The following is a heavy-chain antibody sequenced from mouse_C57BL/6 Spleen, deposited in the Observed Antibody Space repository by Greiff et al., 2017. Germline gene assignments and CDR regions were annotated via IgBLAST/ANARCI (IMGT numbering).Heavy chain of an antibody. V-gene: IGHV5-9-1*02. Sequence: VQLQESGAGLVKPGGSLKLSCAASGFTFSSYAMSWVRQTPEKRLEWVAYISSGGDYTYYADTVKGRFTLTRDNARNTLYLQMSTVKSEDTAMYTGTRGGLTAGPYYFDYWGQGTTLTVSS. CDR1: GFTFSSYA. D-gene: IGHD1-1*01. CDR2: ISSGGDYT. J-gene: IGHJ2*01. CDR3: TRGGLTAGPYYFDY.